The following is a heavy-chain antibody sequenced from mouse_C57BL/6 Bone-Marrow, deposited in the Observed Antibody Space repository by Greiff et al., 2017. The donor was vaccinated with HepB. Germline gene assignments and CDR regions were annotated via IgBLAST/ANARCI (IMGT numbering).Heavy chain of an antibody. CDR2: IWWDDDK. Sequence: QVTLKESGPGILQPSQTLSLTCSFSGFSLSTFGMGVGWIRQPSGKGLEWLAHIWWDDDKYYNPALKSRLTISKDTSKNQVFLKIANVDTADTATYYCARPITTVVADYFDYWGQGTPLTVSS. D-gene: IGHD1-1*01. CDR1: GFSLSTFGMG. CDR3: ARPITTVVADYFDY. V-gene: IGHV8-8*01. J-gene: IGHJ2*01.